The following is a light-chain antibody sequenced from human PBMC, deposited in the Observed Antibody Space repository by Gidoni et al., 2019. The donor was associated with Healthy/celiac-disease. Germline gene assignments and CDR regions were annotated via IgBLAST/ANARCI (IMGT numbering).Light chain of an antibody. CDR3: MQALQTDYT. Sequence: DIVMTQSPLSLPVTPGEPASSSCRSSQSLLHSNGYNYLDWYLQKPGQSPQLLIYLGSNRASGVPDRFSGSGSGTDFTLKISRVEAEDVGVYYCMQALQTDYTFGPGTKVDIK. CDR2: LGS. V-gene: IGKV2-28*01. CDR1: QSLLHSNGYNY. J-gene: IGKJ3*01.